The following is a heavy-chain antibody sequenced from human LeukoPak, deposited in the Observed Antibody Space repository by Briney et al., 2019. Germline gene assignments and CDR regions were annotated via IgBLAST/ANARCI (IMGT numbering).Heavy chain of an antibody. D-gene: IGHD5-18*01. CDR1: GFTFSSYW. Sequence: GGSLRLSCAASGFTFSSYWMTWIRQAPGKGLEWVANIKQDGSEKYYVDSAKGRFTISRDNAKNSPYLQMNSLRAEDTAVYYCARDTGGGYSCYDCWGQGTLVTVSS. CDR2: IKQDGSEK. V-gene: IGHV3-7*01. CDR3: ARDTGGGYSCYDC. J-gene: IGHJ4*02.